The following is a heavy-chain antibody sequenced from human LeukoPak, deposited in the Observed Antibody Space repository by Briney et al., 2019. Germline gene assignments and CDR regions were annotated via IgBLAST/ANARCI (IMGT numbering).Heavy chain of an antibody. D-gene: IGHD1-26*01. J-gene: IGHJ4*02. CDR2: ISGSGGST. Sequence: GSLRLSCAASGFTFSSYAMSWVRQAPGKGLEWVSAISGSGGSTYYADSVKGRFTISRDNSKNTLYLQMNSLRAEDTAVYYYAKDRPYSGSYDYWGQGTLVTVSS. CDR1: GFTFSSYA. V-gene: IGHV3-23*01. CDR3: AKDRPYSGSYDY.